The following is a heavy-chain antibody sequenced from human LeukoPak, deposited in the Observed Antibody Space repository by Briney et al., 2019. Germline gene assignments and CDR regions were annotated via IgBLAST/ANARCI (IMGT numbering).Heavy chain of an antibody. J-gene: IGHJ4*02. V-gene: IGHV3-74*01. CDR2: INSDGSST. CDR3: ARVTEAPYYFDY. CDR1: GFTFSPYW. Sequence: GGSLRLSCAASGFTFSPYWMHWVRQAPGKGLVWVSRINSDGSSTSYADSVKGRFTISRDNAKNSLYLQMNSLRAEDTAVYYCARVTEAPYYFDYWGQGTLVTVSS.